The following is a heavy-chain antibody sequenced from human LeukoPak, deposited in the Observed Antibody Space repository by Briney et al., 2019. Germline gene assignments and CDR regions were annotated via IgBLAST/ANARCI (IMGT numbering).Heavy chain of an antibody. Sequence: GGSLRLSCEASGFTFSSYWMSWVRQAPGKGLEWVANIKQDGSEKYYVDSVKGRFTISRDNAKNSLYLQMNSLRVEDTAMYYCARAIAAAGSAWSQGTLVTVSS. CDR2: IKQDGSEK. J-gene: IGHJ5*02. V-gene: IGHV3-7*04. D-gene: IGHD6-13*01. CDR1: GFTFSSYW. CDR3: ARAIAAAGSA.